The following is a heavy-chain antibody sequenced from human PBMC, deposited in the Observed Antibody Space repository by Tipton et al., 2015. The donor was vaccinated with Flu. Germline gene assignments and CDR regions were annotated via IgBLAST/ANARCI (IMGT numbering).Heavy chain of an antibody. CDR2: IRQDGNEK. CDR3: ARRYFDL. Sequence: SLRLSCAASGFTLSSYWMSWVRQAPGKGLEWVANIRQDGNEKYYVDSVKGRFTISRDNAKNSLYLEMNYLRGEDTAVYYCARRYFDLWGRGTLVTVSS. CDR1: GFTLSSYW. V-gene: IGHV3-7*01. J-gene: IGHJ2*01.